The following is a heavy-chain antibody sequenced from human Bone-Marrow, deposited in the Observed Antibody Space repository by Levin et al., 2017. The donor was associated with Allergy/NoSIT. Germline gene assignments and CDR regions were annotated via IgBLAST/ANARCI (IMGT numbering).Heavy chain of an antibody. CDR3: ARGQSKYHYDIVKAGDY. V-gene: IGHV4-34*01. Sequence: PSQTLSLTCAVYGGSFSGYYWSWIRQPPGKGLEWIGEINHSGSTNYNPSLKSRVTISVDTSKNQFSLKLSSVTAADTAVYYCARGQSKYHYDIVKAGDYWGQGTLVTVSS. D-gene: IGHD3-9*01. CDR2: INHSGST. CDR1: GGSFSGYY. J-gene: IGHJ4*02.